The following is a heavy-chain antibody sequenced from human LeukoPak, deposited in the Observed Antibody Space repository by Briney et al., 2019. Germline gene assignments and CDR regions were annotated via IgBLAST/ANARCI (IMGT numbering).Heavy chain of an antibody. CDR3: ARVRTVVTPSYFDY. D-gene: IGHD4-23*01. Sequence: PSQTLSLTCAVSGGSISSGGYSWSWIRQPPGKGLEWIGYIYHSGSTYYNPSLKSRATISVDRSKNQFSLKLSSVTAADTAVYYCARVRTVVTPSYFDYWGQGTLVTVSS. CDR2: IYHSGST. V-gene: IGHV4-30-2*01. CDR1: GGSISSGGYS. J-gene: IGHJ4*02.